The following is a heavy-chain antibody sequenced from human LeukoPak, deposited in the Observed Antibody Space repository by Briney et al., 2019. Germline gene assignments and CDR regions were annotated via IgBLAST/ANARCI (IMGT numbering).Heavy chain of an antibody. J-gene: IGHJ3*02. V-gene: IGHV4-4*09. CDR1: GGSISSYY. Sequence: SETLSLTCTVSGGSISSYYWSWIRQPPGKGLEWIGYIYTSGSTNYNPSLKSRVTISVDTSKNQFSLKLSSVTAADTAVYYCASRNWNYARGAFDIWGQGTMVTVSS. CDR2: IYTSGST. D-gene: IGHD1-7*01. CDR3: ASRNWNYARGAFDI.